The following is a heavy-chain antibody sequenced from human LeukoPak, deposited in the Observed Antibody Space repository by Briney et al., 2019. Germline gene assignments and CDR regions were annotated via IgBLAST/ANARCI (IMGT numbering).Heavy chain of an antibody. D-gene: IGHD3-16*01. CDR1: GYTFTSNY. CDR2: INPSGGST. CDR3: ARLGYRPRLIDY. Sequence: ASVKVSCKASGYTFTSNYMHWVRQAPGQGLEWMGIINPSGGSTSYAQKFQGRVTMTRDTSTSTVYMELSSLRSEDTAVYYCARLGYRPRLIDYWGQGTLVTVSS. V-gene: IGHV1-46*01. J-gene: IGHJ4*02.